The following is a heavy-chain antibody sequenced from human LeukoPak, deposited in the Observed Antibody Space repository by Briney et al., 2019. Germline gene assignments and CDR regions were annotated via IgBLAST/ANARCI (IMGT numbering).Heavy chain of an antibody. CDR3: ARYDGDDNNFDY. CDR2: VYYSGSV. J-gene: IGHJ4*02. Sequence: SETLSLTCTVSGGSITGYYWSWLRQPPGKGPEWIAYVYYSGSVNYNPSLQSRVTISVDRSKDQFSLKLSSVTAADTAVYYCARYDGDDNNFDYWGLGTLVTVSS. D-gene: IGHD4-17*01. V-gene: IGHV4-59*01. CDR1: GGSITGYY.